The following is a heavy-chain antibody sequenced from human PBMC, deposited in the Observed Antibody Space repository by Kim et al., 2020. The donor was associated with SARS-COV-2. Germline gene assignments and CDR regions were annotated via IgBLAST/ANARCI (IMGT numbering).Heavy chain of an antibody. D-gene: IGHD3-10*01. CDR3: ASSGSRGDY. V-gene: IGHV4-34*01. Sequence: GSTNYNPSLKSRVTISVDTSKNQFSLKLSSVTAADTAVYYCASSGSRGDYWGQGTLVTVSS. CDR2: GST. J-gene: IGHJ4*02.